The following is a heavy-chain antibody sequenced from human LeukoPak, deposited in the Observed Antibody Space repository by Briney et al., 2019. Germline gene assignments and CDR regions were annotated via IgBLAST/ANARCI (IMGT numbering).Heavy chain of an antibody. CDR1: GGSISSYY. CDR3: ARKSKEGSSWYHHKYYFDY. D-gene: IGHD6-13*01. Sequence: SETLSLTCTVSGGSISSYYWSWIRQPPGKGLEWIGYIYYSGSTNYNPSLKSRVTISVDTSKNQFSLKLSSVTAADTAVYYCARKSKEGSSWYHHKYYFDYWGQGTLVTVSS. V-gene: IGHV4-59*12. CDR2: IYYSGST. J-gene: IGHJ4*02.